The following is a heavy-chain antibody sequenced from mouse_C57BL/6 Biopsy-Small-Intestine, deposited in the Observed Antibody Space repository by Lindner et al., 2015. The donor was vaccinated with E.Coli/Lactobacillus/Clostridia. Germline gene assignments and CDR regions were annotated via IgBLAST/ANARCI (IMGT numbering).Heavy chain of an antibody. CDR3: ARDYAGTPFWEFDS. CDR2: MNPKNGDT. V-gene: IGHV14-2*02. Sequence: SVKVSCKASGYEFGDFWIQWVRQAPGRGLEWMGWMNPKNGDTTYAPRFQGRLSMTRDPSINTAYLELSRLSSDDTAVYSCARDYAGTPFWEFDSWGQGTLVSVSS. CDR1: GYEFGDFW. D-gene: IGHD6-5*01. J-gene: IGHJ4*01.